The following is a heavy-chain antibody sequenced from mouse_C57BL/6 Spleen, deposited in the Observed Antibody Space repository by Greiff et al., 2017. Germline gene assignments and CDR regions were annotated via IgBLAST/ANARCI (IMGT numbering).Heavy chain of an antibody. CDR3: ARYSHYGSSYRYFDV. D-gene: IGHD1-1*01. J-gene: IGHJ1*03. CDR1: GYAFSSYW. CDR2: IYPGDGDT. V-gene: IGHV1-80*01. Sequence: VKVVESGAELVKPGASVKISCKASGYAFSSYWMNWVKQRPGKGLEWIGQIYPGDGDTNYNGKFKGKATLTADKSSSTAYMQLSSLTSEDSAVYFCARYSHYGSSYRYFDVWGTGTTVTVSS.